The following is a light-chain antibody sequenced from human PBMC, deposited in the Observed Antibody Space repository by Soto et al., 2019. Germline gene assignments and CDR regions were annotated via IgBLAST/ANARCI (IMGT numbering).Light chain of an antibody. V-gene: IGLV1-47*02. CDR3: ASWDDRLGAVI. Sequence: QSVLTQPASASGTPGQKVSISCSGSSSNIGGTNYAYWYQQLPGAAPKLLMHSSNLRPSGVPERISGSKFGTAASLAISGLRSEDEAVYYCASWDDRLGAVIFGGGTKVTVL. CDR2: SSN. CDR1: SSNIGGTNY. J-gene: IGLJ2*01.